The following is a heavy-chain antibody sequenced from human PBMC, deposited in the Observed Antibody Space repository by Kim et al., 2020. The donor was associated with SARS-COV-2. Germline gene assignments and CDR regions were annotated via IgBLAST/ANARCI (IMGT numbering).Heavy chain of an antibody. V-gene: IGHV3-30*04. J-gene: IGHJ4*02. Sequence: GGSLRLSCAASGFTFSSYAMHWVRQAPGKGLEWVAVISYDGSNKYYADSVKGRFTISRDNSKNTLYLQMNSLRAEDTAVYYCARAGIAAAGSDYWGQGTLVTVSS. D-gene: IGHD6-13*01. CDR3: ARAGIAAAGSDY. CDR2: ISYDGSNK. CDR1: GFTFSSYA.